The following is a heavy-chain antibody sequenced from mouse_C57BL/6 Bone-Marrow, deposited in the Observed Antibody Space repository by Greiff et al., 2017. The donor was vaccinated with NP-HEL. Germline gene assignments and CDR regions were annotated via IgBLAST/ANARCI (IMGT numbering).Heavy chain of an antibody. CDR1: GYTFTDYY. D-gene: IGHD4-1*01. J-gene: IGHJ2*01. V-gene: IGHV1-26*01. Sequence: VQLKQSGPELVKPGASVKISCKASGYTFTDYYMNWVKQSHGKSLEWIGDINPNNGGTSYNQKFKGKATLTVDKSSSTAYMELRSLTSEDSAVYYCASGTFWDDLDYWGQGTTLTVSS. CDR2: INPNNGGT. CDR3: ASGTFWDDLDY.